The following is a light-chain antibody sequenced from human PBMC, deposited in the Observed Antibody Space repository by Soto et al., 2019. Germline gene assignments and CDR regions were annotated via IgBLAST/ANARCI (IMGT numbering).Light chain of an antibody. CDR1: SSDVGGYNY. J-gene: IGLJ1*01. Sequence: QSALTQPASVSGSPGQSITISCTGTSSDVGGYNYVSWYQQHPGKAPKFMIYDVSNRPSGVSNRFSGSKSGNTASLTISGLQAEDEAEYYCCLYSNSNTRQIVFGTGTKLTVL. CDR2: DVS. V-gene: IGLV2-14*01. CDR3: CLYSNSNTRQIV.